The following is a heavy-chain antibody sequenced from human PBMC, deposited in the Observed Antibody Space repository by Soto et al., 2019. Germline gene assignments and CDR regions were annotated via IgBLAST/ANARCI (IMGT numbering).Heavy chain of an antibody. J-gene: IGHJ6*02. Sequence: GESLKISCKVSGYSFTSYWIGWVRQMPGKGLEWMGIIYPGDSDTRYSPSFQGQVTISADKSISTAYLQWSSLKASDTAMYYCARESVVVVPAARHYYYYGMDVWGQGT. CDR1: GYSFTSYW. CDR3: ARESVVVVPAARHYYYYGMDV. D-gene: IGHD2-2*01. V-gene: IGHV5-51*01. CDR2: IYPGDSDT.